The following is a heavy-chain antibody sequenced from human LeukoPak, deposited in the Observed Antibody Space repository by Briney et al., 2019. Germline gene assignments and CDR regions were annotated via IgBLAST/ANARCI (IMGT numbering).Heavy chain of an antibody. Sequence: GGSLRLSCAASGFTFSSYAMHWVRQAPGKGLEWVAVISYDGSNKYYADSVKGRFTISRDNSKNTLYLQMNSLRAEYTAVYYCARATPNYYDSSGYSFDYWGQGTLVTVSS. CDR1: GFTFSSYA. CDR3: ARATPNYYDSSGYSFDY. J-gene: IGHJ4*02. CDR2: ISYDGSNK. D-gene: IGHD3-22*01. V-gene: IGHV3-30*04.